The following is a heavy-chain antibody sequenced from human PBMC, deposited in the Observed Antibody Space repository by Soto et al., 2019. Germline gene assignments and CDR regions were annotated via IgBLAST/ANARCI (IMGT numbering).Heavy chain of an antibody. Sequence: ASVKVSCKVSGYTLTELSMHWVRQAPGKGLEWMGGFDPEDGETIYAQKIQGRVTMTEDTSTDTAYMELSSLRSEDTAVYYYETPYGRRAGYYYYYYMDVWGKGTTVTVSS. CDR2: FDPEDGET. V-gene: IGHV1-24*01. CDR1: GYTLTELS. CDR3: ETPYGRRAGYYYYYYMDV. J-gene: IGHJ6*03. D-gene: IGHD2-21*01.